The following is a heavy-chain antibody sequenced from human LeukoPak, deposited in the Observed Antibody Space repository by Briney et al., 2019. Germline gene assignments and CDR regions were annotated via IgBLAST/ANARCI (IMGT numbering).Heavy chain of an antibody. Sequence: GGSLRLSCAASGFTFSSYGMHWVRQAPGKGLEWVAVTWYDGSNKHYADSVKGRFTISRDNSKNTLYLQMNSLRAEDTAVYYCARERGKFYDSSGYARGRSWFDPWGQGTLVTVSS. CDR2: TWYDGSNK. CDR1: GFTFSSYG. V-gene: IGHV3-33*01. D-gene: IGHD3-22*01. J-gene: IGHJ5*02. CDR3: ARERGKFYDSSGYARGRSWFDP.